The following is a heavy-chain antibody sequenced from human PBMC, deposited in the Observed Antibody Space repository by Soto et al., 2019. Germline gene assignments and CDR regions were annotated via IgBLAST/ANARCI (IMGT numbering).Heavy chain of an antibody. V-gene: IGHV1-24*01. Sequence: ASVKVSCKVSGYTLTELSMHWVRQAPGKGLEWMGGFDPEDGETIYAQKFQGRVTMTEDTSTDTAYMELSSLRSEDTAVYYCATGATPAAQYYYYYMDVWGKGTTVTVSS. D-gene: IGHD2-2*01. CDR1: GYTLTELS. J-gene: IGHJ6*03. CDR2: FDPEDGET. CDR3: ATGATPAAQYYYYYMDV.